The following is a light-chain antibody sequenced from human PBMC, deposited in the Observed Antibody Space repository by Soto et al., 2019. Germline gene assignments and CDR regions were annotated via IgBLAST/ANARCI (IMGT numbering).Light chain of an antibody. J-gene: IGLJ2*01. CDR2: DVI. CDR3: SSYTSRTILVV. Sequence: QSALTQPASVSGSPGQSITISCIGTSSDVGGYNYVSWFQQHPGTAPKLIIYDVINRPSGASNRFSGSKTGNTASLTISGLRAEDEADYYCSSYTSRTILVVFGGGTKLTVL. V-gene: IGLV2-14*01. CDR1: SSDVGGYNY.